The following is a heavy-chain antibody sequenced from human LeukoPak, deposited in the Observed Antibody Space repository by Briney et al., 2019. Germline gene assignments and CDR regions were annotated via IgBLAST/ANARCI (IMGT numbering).Heavy chain of an antibody. J-gene: IGHJ4*02. CDR3: AKDSSSWLDYFDY. CDR1: GFTFSDFW. V-gene: IGHV3-7*03. Sequence: PGGSLRLSCTASGFTFSDFWMSWVRQAPGKGLEWVADINQDESEKYYVDSTRGRFTISRDNAENSLYLQMNSLRAEDTALYYCAKDSSSWLDYFDYWGQGTLVTVSS. D-gene: IGHD6-13*01. CDR2: INQDESEK.